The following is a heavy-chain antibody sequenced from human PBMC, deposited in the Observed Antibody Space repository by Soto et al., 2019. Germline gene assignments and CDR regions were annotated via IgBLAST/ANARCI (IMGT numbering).Heavy chain of an antibody. J-gene: IGHJ4*02. CDR3: ATPGDGSGSYYNEIFDY. CDR2: FDPEDGET. D-gene: IGHD3-10*01. V-gene: IGHV1-24*01. CDR1: GYTLTELS. Sequence: ASVKVSCKVSGYTLTELSMHWVRQAPGKGLEWMGGFDPEDGETIYAQKFQGRVTMTEDTSTDTAYMELSSLRSEDTAVYYCATPGDGSGSYYNEIFDYCGQGTLVTVSS.